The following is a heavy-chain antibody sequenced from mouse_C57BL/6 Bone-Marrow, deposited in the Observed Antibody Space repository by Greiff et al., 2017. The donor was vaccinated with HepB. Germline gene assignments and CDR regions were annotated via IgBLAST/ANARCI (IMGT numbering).Heavy chain of an antibody. J-gene: IGHJ2*01. Sequence: VQLQQPGAELVKPGASVKLSCKASGYTFPRYWLHWGKQRPGRGLEGNGRIDPNSGGTKYNEKFKSKATLTVDKPSSTADMQLSSLTSEDSAVYYCADWDGGYWGQGTTLTVSS. CDR1: GYTFPRYW. CDR3: ADWDGGY. D-gene: IGHD4-1*01. V-gene: IGHV1-72*01. CDR2: IDPNSGGT.